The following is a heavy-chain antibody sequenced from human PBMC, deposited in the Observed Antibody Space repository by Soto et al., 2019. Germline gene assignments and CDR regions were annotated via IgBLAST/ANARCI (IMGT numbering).Heavy chain of an antibody. CDR1: GFIFSTYS. CDR2: ISSSSGAI. Sequence: EVQLVESGGGLVQPGGSLRLSCAASGFIFSTYSMNWVRQAPGKGLEWVSYISSSSGAIYYADSVKGRSTISRDNAKNSLSLQMNSLRDEDTAVYYCARDGDSSSWTAFDYWCQGTLVTVSS. J-gene: IGHJ4*02. D-gene: IGHD6-13*01. V-gene: IGHV3-48*02. CDR3: ARDGDSSSWTAFDY.